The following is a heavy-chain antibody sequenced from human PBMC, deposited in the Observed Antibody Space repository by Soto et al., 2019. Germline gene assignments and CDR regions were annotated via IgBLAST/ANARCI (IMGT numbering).Heavy chain of an antibody. J-gene: IGHJ4*02. V-gene: IGHV3-23*01. CDR3: AKEGLVIAAPGDSFDS. D-gene: IGHD2-15*01. Sequence: EVQLLESGGGLVQPGGSLRLSCAASGFTFSNYAMSWVRQAPGKGLEWVSSISGNSGSTYYADSVKGRFTISRDKSKNTLYMEMNSLIAEDTAVYYCAKEGLVIAAPGDSFDSWGQGTLVTVSS. CDR2: ISGNSGST. CDR1: GFTFSNYA.